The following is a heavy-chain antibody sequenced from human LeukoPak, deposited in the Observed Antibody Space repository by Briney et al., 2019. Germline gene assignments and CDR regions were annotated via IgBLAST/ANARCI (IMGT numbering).Heavy chain of an antibody. CDR1: GGSISSYY. CDR3: ARGPAVNSGNYYVGDY. Sequence: SETLSLTCTVSGGSISSYYWSWIRQSAGKGLEWIGRIYSSGSSNYNPSLKSRVTISVDTSKNQFSLKLSSVTAADTAVYYCARGPAVNSGNYYVGDYWGQGTLVTVSS. D-gene: IGHD1-26*01. V-gene: IGHV4-4*07. CDR2: IYSSGSS. J-gene: IGHJ4*02.